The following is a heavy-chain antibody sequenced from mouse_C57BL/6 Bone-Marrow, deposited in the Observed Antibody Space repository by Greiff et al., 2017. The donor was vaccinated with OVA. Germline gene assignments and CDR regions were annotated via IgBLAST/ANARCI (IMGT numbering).Heavy chain of an antibody. D-gene: IGHD1-1*01. J-gene: IGHJ1*03. CDR3: ARGAYYGRGLWYFDV. CDR2: INPYNGGT. CDR1: GYTFTDYY. Sequence: VQLQQSGPVLVKPGASVKMSCKASGYTFTDYYMNWVKQSHGKSLEWIGVINPYNGGTSYNQKFKGKATLTVDKSSSTAYMELNSLTSEDSAVYDCARGAYYGRGLWYFDVWGTGTTVTVSS. V-gene: IGHV1-19*01.